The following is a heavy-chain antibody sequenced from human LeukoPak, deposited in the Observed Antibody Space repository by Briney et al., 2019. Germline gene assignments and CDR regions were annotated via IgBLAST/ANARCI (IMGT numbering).Heavy chain of an antibody. V-gene: IGHV3-15*01. CDR3: TTFES. CDR1: GLSFGNAW. J-gene: IGHJ4*02. CDR2: TKSKTDGATT. Sequence: GGSLTLSCAVSGLSFGNAWMSWVRQAPGKGLEWVGRTKSKTDGATTDYAAPVKGRFTISTDDSQNTLYLQMNSLKTEDTAVYYCTTFESWGQGTLVTVSS.